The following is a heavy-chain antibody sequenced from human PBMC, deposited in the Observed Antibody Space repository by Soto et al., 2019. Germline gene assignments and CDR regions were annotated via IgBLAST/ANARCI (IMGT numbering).Heavy chain of an antibody. D-gene: IGHD2-8*02. CDR2: ILVGGST. Sequence: GGSLRLSCAASGFTCSSYDMSWVRQAPGKGLEWVSTILVGGSTHYPDSVKGRFTISRDNSKNTVFLQMNSLTPGDTAVYYCAKATATGGGAFDICGQGAVVTVSS. J-gene: IGHJ3*02. CDR1: GFTCSSYD. CDR3: AKATATGGGAFDI. V-gene: IGHV3-23*01.